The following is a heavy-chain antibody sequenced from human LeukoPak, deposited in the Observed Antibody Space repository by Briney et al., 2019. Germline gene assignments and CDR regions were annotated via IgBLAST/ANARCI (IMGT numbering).Heavy chain of an antibody. V-gene: IGHV4-59*08. CDR2: IYHSGST. Sequence: SETLSLTCTVSGGSISSYYWSWIRQPPEKGLEWIGFIYHSGSTNYNPSLKSRVTISVDTSKNQFSLKLNSVTAADTAIYYCARLKTPRSWFDPWGQGTLAIVSS. D-gene: IGHD2-15*01. J-gene: IGHJ5*02. CDR1: GGSISSYY. CDR3: ARLKTPRSWFDP.